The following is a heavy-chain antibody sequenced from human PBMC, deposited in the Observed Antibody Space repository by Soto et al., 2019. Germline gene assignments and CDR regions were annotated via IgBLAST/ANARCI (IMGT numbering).Heavy chain of an antibody. CDR1: GYTLTELS. D-gene: IGHD3-10*01. CDR3: ATDLDFGSGGYYYDVKDV. V-gene: IGHV1-24*01. J-gene: IGHJ6*01. CDR2: FDPEDGET. Sequence: DSVKVSCKVSGYTLTELSMHWVRQAPGKGLEWMGGFDPEDGETIYAQKFQGRVTMTEDTSTDTAYMELSSLRSEDTAVYYCATDLDFGSGGYYYDVKDVWRQGTTVT.